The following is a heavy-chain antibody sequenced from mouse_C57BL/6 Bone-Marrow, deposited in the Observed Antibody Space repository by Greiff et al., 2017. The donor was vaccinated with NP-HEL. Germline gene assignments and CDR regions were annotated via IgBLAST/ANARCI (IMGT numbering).Heavy chain of an antibody. D-gene: IGHD1-1*01. J-gene: IGHJ2*01. CDR2: ISSGSSTI. Sequence: EVHLVESGGGLVKPGGSLKLSCAASGFTFSDYGMHWVRQAPEKGLEWVAYISSGSSTIYYADTVKGRFTISRDNAKNTLFLQMTSLRSEDTAMYYCARRLYYGSDFDYWGQGTTLTVSS. CDR3: ARRLYYGSDFDY. CDR1: GFTFSDYG. V-gene: IGHV5-17*01.